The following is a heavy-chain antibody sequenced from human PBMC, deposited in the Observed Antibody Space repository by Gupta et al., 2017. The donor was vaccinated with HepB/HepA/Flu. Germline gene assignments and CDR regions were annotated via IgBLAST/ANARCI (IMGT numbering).Heavy chain of an antibody. Sequence: EVQLLESGGGLVQPGGSLRLSCAASGFTFSSYAMTWVRQAPGKGLEWVSGISGSGGSTYYADSVNGQFTISRDNSKNTLYLQMNSLRAEDTSVYYCAKGYYYDSSGYYYFDYWGQGTLVTGSS. CDR3: AKGYYYDSSGYYYFDY. D-gene: IGHD3-22*01. V-gene: IGHV3-23*01. J-gene: IGHJ4*02. CDR1: GFTFSSYA. CDR2: ISGSGGST.